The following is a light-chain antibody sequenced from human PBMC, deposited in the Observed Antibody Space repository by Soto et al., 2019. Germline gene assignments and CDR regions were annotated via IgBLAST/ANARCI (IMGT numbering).Light chain of an antibody. J-gene: IGKJ2*01. CDR1: KSVSSN. V-gene: IGKV3-15*01. Sequence: EIVMTQSPATLSVSPGERATVSCRASKSVSSNLAWYQQKPGQAPRLLIYGASTRATGIPARFSGSGSGTEFPLTIGSLQSEDFAVYYCQQYNNWPRTFGQGTKLEIK. CDR3: QQYNNWPRT. CDR2: GAS.